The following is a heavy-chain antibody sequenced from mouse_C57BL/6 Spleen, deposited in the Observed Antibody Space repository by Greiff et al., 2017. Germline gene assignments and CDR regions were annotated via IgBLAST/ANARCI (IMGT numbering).Heavy chain of an antibody. D-gene: IGHD2-10*02. CDR1: GYTFTDYE. CDR2: IDPETGGT. V-gene: IGHV1-15*01. Sequence: SGAELVRPGASVTLSCKASGYTFTDYEMHWVKQTPVHGLEWIGAIDPETGGTAYNQKFKGKAILTAAKSSSTAYMELRSLTSEDSAVYYCTTRYGNYGAMDYWGQGTSVTVSS. J-gene: IGHJ4*01. CDR3: TTRYGNYGAMDY.